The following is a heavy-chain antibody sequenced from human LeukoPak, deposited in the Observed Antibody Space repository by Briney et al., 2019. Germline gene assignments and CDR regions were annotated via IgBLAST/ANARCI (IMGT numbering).Heavy chain of an antibody. V-gene: IGHV4-4*07. D-gene: IGHD3-10*01. CDR1: GGSISSYY. J-gene: IGHJ5*02. Sequence: SETLSLTCTVSGGSISSYYWSWIRQPAGKGLEWIGRIYTSGSTNYNPSLKSRVTMSVDTSKNQFSLKLSSVTAADTAVYYCARGAREWFGGIPGSRFDPWGQGTLVTVSS. CDR2: IYTSGST. CDR3: ARGAREWFGGIPGSRFDP.